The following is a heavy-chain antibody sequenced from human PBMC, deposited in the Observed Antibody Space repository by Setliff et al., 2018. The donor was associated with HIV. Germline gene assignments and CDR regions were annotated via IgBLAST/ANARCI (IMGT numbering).Heavy chain of an antibody. CDR1: GFTFSNAW. CDR3: TRATPDRSGYYYAADY. Sequence: GGSLRLSCAASGFTFSNAWLSWARQAPGKGLEWVGRIKSKAKSYTTEFAASVKGRFTISRDDSKNSLYLQMNSLKTEDTAVYYCTRATPDRSGYYYAADYWGQGILVTVSS. D-gene: IGHD3-22*01. V-gene: IGHV3-72*01. CDR2: IKSKAKSYTT. J-gene: IGHJ4*02.